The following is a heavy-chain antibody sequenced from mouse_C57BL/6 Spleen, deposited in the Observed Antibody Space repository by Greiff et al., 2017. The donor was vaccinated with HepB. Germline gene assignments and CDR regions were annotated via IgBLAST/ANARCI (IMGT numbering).Heavy chain of an antibody. J-gene: IGHJ4*01. CDR3: TREGSGYDAMDY. CDR2: ISSGGDYI. Sequence: EVHLVESGEGLVKPGGSLKLSCAASGFTFSSYAMSWVRQTPEKRLEWVAYISSGGDYIYYADTVKGRFTISRDNARNTLYLQMSSLKSEDTAMYYCTREGSGYDAMDYWGQGTSVTVSS. V-gene: IGHV5-9-1*02. D-gene: IGHD3-2*02. CDR1: GFTFSSYA.